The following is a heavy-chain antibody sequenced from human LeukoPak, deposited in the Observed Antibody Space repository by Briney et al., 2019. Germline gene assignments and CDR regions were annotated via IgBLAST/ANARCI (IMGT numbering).Heavy chain of an antibody. CDR2: ISAYNGNT. J-gene: IGHJ4*02. CDR3: ARAPRGDYYDSSGHYEDY. V-gene: IGHV1-18*01. CDR1: GYTFTSYG. D-gene: IGHD3-22*01. Sequence: ASVKVSCKASGYTFTSYGISWMRQAPGQGLEWMGWISAYNGNTNYAQKLQGRVTMTTDTSTSTAYMELRSLRSDDTAVYYCARAPRGDYYDSSGHYEDYWGQGTLVTVSS.